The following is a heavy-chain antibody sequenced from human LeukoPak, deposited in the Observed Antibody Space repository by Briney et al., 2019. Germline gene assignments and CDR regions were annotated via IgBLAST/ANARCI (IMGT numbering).Heavy chain of an antibody. V-gene: IGHV3-15*01. Sequence: GGSLRLSCAASGFTVSSNFMNWVRRAPGRGLEWVGRIKRKGDGGTADYAAPVKGRFTISRDDSKATLYLQMNSLKIDDAAVYYCTTGSIWVGAFDIWGQGTMVTV. CDR1: GFTVSSNF. D-gene: IGHD7-27*01. CDR3: TTGSIWVGAFDI. CDR2: IKRKGDGGTA. J-gene: IGHJ3*02.